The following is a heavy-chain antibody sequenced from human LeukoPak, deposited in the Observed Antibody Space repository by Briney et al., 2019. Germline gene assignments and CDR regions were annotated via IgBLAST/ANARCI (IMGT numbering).Heavy chain of an antibody. V-gene: IGHV5-51*01. CDR3: ASGRVGPQRVY. Sequence: GESLKISCKASGYSFTTYWIGWVRQMPGKGLEWMGIIDPSDSDTRYTPSFQGQVTISADKSISTAYLQWSSLKASDTAMYYRASGRVGPQRVYWGQGTLVTVSS. CDR2: IDPSDSDT. CDR1: GYSFTTYW. D-gene: IGHD2-2*01. J-gene: IGHJ4*02.